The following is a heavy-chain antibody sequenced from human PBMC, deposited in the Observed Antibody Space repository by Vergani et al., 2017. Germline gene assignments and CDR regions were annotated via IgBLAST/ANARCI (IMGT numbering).Heavy chain of an antibody. D-gene: IGHD3-22*01. CDR1: GASISSGPFF. Sequence: QLQLQESGPGLVRPSETLSLTCSVSGASISSGPFFWSWIRQPAEKGLEWIGRISNSGSAKYNSSLRSRVTISVDTANNQFSLKLRSLTVADTAVYYCVREDVRYYDSYGDSAGFFDSWGQGTLVTVSS. V-gene: IGHV4-61*02. CDR2: ISNSGSA. J-gene: IGHJ5*01. CDR3: VREDVRYYDSYGDSAGFFDS.